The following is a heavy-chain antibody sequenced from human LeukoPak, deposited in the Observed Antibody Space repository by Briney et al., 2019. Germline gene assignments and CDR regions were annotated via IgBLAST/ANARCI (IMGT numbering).Heavy chain of an antibody. Sequence: GGSLRLSCEASGFTFTTYSMTWVRQAPGKGLEWVSIISSGSSAIFSADALKGRFTISRDDAKNLLYLDMNSLRAEDAAVYYCARDFWGRAFDIWGQGTMVTVSS. CDR2: ISSGSSAI. CDR3: ARDFWGRAFDI. V-gene: IGHV3-21*01. CDR1: GFTFTTYS. D-gene: IGHD3-16*01. J-gene: IGHJ3*02.